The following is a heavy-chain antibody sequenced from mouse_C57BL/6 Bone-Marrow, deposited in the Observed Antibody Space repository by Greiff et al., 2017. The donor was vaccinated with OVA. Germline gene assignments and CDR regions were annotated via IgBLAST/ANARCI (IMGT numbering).Heavy chain of an antibody. V-gene: IGHV14-4*01. D-gene: IGHD2-3*01. CDR3: TTDGYYSH. CDR1: GFNIKDDY. CDR2: IDPENGDT. J-gene: IGHJ3*01. Sequence: VQLQQSGAELVRPGASVKLSCTASGFNIKDDYMHWVKQRPEQGLEWIGWIDPENGDTEYASKFQGKATITADPSSNTAYLQLSSLTAEDTAVYYCTTDGYYSHWGQGTLVTVSA.